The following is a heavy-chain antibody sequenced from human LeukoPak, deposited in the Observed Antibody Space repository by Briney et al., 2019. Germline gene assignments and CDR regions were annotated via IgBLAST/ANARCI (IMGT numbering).Heavy chain of an antibody. CDR1: RYTFTGYY. V-gene: IGHV1-2*02. D-gene: IGHD3-10*01. J-gene: IGHJ5*02. CDR3: ARDYYGSGCYYWFDP. Sequence: APVKVSCTASRYTFTGYYMHWGRQAPGQGLVWMGWINPNSGGTNYAQKFQDRVTMTRDTSFSTAYMELRRLRSDDTAVYYCARDYYGSGCYYWFDPWGRGTLVTVSS. CDR2: INPNSGGT.